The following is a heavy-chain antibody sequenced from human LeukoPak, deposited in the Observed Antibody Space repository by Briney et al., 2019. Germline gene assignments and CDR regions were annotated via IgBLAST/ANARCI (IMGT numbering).Heavy chain of an antibody. CDR2: MNPNSGNT. J-gene: IGHJ5*02. V-gene: IGHV1-8*01. CDR1: GYTFTSYD. CDR3: ARSGSSWYQTRRLNWFDP. D-gene: IGHD6-13*01. Sequence: ASVKVSCKASGYTFTSYDINWVRQATGQGLEWMGWMNPNSGNTGYAQKFQGRVTMTRDTSISTAYMELSSLRSEDTAVYYCARSGSSWYQTRRLNWFDPWGQGTLVTVSS.